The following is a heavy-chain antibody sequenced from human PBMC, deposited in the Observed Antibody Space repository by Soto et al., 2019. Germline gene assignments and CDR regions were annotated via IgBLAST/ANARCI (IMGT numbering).Heavy chain of an antibody. CDR2: IIPIFGTA. Sequence: SVKVSCKASGGTFSSYSISWVRQAPGQGLEWMGGIIPIFGTANYAQKFQGRVTITADESTSTAYMELSSLRSEDTAVYYCARPRIAAAGTEAFDSWGQGTMVTVSS. V-gene: IGHV1-69*13. CDR1: GGTFSSYS. CDR3: ARPRIAAAGTEAFDS. D-gene: IGHD6-13*01. J-gene: IGHJ3*02.